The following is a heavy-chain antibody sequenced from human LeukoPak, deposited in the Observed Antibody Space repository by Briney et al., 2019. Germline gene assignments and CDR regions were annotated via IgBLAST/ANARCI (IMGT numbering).Heavy chain of an antibody. D-gene: IGHD3/OR15-3a*01. Sequence: GGSLRLSCAASGFTFNNYWIHWVRKVPGKGLVWVSRINNDGSSASYVDSVKGRFTISRDNAKNTLFLQMNSLRAEDTAVYYCARRGTGHGMDVWGQGTTVIVSS. CDR2: INNDGSSA. CDR3: ARRGTGHGMDV. CDR1: GFTFNNYW. V-gene: IGHV3-74*01. J-gene: IGHJ6*02.